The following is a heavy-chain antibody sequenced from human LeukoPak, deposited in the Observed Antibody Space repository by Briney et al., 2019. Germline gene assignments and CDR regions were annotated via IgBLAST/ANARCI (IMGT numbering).Heavy chain of an antibody. CDR1: GYTFTSYG. CDR2: ISAYNGNT. CDR3: ARDQGYSSSLYYFDY. D-gene: IGHD6-13*01. V-gene: IGHV1-18*01. Sequence: ASVKVSCKASGYTFTSYGIGWVRQAPGQGLEWMGWISAYNGNTNYAQKLQGRVTMTTDTSTSTAYMELRSLRSDDTAVYYCARDQGYSSSLYYFDYWGQGTLVTVSS. J-gene: IGHJ4*02.